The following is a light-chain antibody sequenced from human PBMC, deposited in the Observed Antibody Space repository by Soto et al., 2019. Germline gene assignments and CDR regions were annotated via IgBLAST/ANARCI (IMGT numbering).Light chain of an antibody. CDR1: QTIRTN. J-gene: IGKJ2*01. CDR2: DAS. CDR3: QQRFNWPRFT. V-gene: IGKV3-11*01. Sequence: EIVMTQSPATLSVSPGEGATLSCRASQTIRTNLAWYQQKPGQAPRLLIYDASNRATGIPARFSGGGSGTDFTLTISSLEPEDFAVYYCQQRFNWPRFTFGQGTKLEIK.